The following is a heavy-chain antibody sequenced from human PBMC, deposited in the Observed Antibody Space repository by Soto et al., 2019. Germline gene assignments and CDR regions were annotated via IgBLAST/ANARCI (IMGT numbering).Heavy chain of an antibody. CDR3: AGGGFGIAARQYYYYYYGMDV. Sequence: SETLSLTCTVSGGSISSGGYYWSWIRQHPGKGLEWIGYIYYSGSTYYNPSLKSRVTISVDTSKNQFSLKLSSVTAADTAVYYCAGGGFGIAARQYYYYYYGMDVWGQGTTVTV. J-gene: IGHJ6*02. CDR1: GGSISSGGYY. V-gene: IGHV4-31*03. CDR2: IYYSGST. D-gene: IGHD6-6*01.